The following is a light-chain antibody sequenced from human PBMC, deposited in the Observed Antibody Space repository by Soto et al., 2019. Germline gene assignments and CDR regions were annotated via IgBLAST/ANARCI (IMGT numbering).Light chain of an antibody. Sequence: EILLTQSPATLSLSPGERATLSCRASQSVSSYLAWYQQKPGQAPRLLIYAASIRATGIPARFSGSGSRTDFTLTISSLEPADSAVYYCQQRIKWPITFGQVTRLEIQ. J-gene: IGKJ5*01. CDR3: QQRIKWPIT. V-gene: IGKV3-11*01. CDR2: AAS. CDR1: QSVSSY.